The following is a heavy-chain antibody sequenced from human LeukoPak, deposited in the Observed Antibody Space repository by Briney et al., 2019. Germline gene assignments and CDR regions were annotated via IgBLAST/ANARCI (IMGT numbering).Heavy chain of an antibody. CDR2: IYPGDSDT. CDR3: ARRGDSGYDFVDWFDP. J-gene: IGHJ5*02. CDR1: GYSFTSYW. Sequence: GESLKISYKGSGYSFTSYWIGWVRQMPGKGLGWMGIIYPGDSDTRYSPSFQGQVTISADKSISTAYLQWSSLKASDTAMYYCARRGDSGYDFVDWFDPWGQGTLVTVSS. D-gene: IGHD5-12*01. V-gene: IGHV5-51*01.